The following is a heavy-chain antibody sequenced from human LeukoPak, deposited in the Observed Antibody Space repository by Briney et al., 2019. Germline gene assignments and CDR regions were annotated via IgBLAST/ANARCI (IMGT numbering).Heavy chain of an antibody. CDR3: ARDIQLST. CDR1: GFTFSDSA. Sequence: GGSLRLSCAASGFTFSDSAMSWVRQAPGKGLEWVSLISFSGANTYYADSVKGRFTISRDNSKDTLYLLMNSLRAEDTAIYYCARDIQLSTWGLGTLVTVSS. D-gene: IGHD5-24*01. V-gene: IGHV3-23*01. CDR2: ISFSGANT. J-gene: IGHJ3*01.